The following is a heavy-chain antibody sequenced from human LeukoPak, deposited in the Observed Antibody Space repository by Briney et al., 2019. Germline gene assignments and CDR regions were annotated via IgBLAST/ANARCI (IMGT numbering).Heavy chain of an antibody. Sequence: SETLSLTCTVSGGSISTSSYYWGWIRQPPGKGLEWIGSIYYSGSTYYNPSLKSRVTISVDTSKNQFSLKLSSVTAADTAAYYCARDGLTIFNWFDPWGQGTLVTVSS. CDR1: GGSISTSSYY. J-gene: IGHJ5*02. CDR2: IYYSGST. V-gene: IGHV4-39*07. CDR3: ARDGLTIFNWFDP. D-gene: IGHD3-9*01.